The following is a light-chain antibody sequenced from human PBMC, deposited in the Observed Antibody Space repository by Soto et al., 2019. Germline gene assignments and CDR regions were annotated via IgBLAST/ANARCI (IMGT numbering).Light chain of an antibody. Sequence: QSALTQPASVSGSPGQSITISCTGTSSDVGGYNYVSWYQQHPGKAPKLMIFDVSNRPSGVSNRFSGSKSGNTASLTISGVQAEDEAEYYCSSYTSSSTLGVFGTGTKLTVL. CDR2: DVS. J-gene: IGLJ1*01. CDR1: SSDVGGYNY. CDR3: SSYTSSSTLGV. V-gene: IGLV2-14*01.